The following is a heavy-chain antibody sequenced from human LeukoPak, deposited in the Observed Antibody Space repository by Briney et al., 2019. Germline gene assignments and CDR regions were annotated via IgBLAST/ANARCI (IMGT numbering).Heavy chain of an antibody. Sequence: PGGSLRLSCSAFGFTFSHYWMTWVRQAPGKGLEWVASIKEDGSEKSYVDSVKGRFTISRDNSKNTLYLQMNSLRAEDTAVYYCAKDSSSGYYSNCFDPWGQGTLVTVSS. CDR1: GFTFSHYW. CDR3: AKDSSSGYYSNCFDP. D-gene: IGHD3-22*01. J-gene: IGHJ5*02. CDR2: IKEDGSEK. V-gene: IGHV3-7*01.